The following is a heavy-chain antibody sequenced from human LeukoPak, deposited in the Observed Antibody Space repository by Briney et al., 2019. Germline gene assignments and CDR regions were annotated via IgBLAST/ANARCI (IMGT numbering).Heavy chain of an antibody. D-gene: IGHD3-22*01. CDR2: IYPSGGGS. CDR1: GYTXTSYY. CDR3: ARAYSGYSIDF. V-gene: IGHV1-46*01. J-gene: IGHJ4*02. Sequence: GASVKVSCKASGYTXTSYYIHWVRQAPGHGLVWMGIIYPSGGGSSYAQKFQGRVTMTRDTSTSTVYMELSSLTSEDTAVYYCARAYSGYSIDFWGQGTLVTVSS.